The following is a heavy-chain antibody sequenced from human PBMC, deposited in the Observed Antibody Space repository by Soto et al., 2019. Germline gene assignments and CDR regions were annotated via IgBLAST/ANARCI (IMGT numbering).Heavy chain of an antibody. D-gene: IGHD3-10*01. Sequence: SETLSLTCTVSGGSISSSSYYWGWIRQPPGKGLEWIGSIYYSGSTYYNPSLKSRVTISVDTSKNQFSLKLSSVTAADTAVYYCARDRGGSGSSHSDHYYGMDVWGQGTTVIVSS. V-gene: IGHV4-39*07. CDR2: IYYSGST. CDR1: GGSISSSSYY. J-gene: IGHJ6*02. CDR3: ARDRGGSGSSHSDHYYGMDV.